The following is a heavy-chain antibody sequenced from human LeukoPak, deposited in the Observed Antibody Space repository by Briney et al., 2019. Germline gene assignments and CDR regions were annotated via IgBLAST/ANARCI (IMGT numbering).Heavy chain of an antibody. D-gene: IGHD2-2*03. CDR3: ATVGGYCSSTSCYLYY. J-gene: IGHJ4*02. V-gene: IGHV1-2*02. CDR1: GYTFTGYY. CDR2: INPNSGGT. Sequence: ASVKVSCKASGYTFTGYYMHWVRQAPGQGLEWMGWINPNSGGTNYAQKFQGRVTMTEDTSTDTAYMELSSLRSEDTAVYYCATVGGYCSSTSCYLYYWGQGTLVTVSS.